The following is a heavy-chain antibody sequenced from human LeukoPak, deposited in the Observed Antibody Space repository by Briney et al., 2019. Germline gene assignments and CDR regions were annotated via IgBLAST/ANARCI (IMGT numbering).Heavy chain of an antibody. V-gene: IGHV4-59*01. D-gene: IGHD3-22*01. J-gene: IGHJ6*02. Sequence: PSETLSLTCTVSGGSISSYYWSWIRQPPGKGLEWIGYIYYSGSANYNPSLKSRVTISVDTSKNQFSLKLSSVTAADTAVYYCARGGLDYDSSGYYYYYYGMDVWGQGTTVTVSS. CDR1: GGSISSYY. CDR3: ARGGLDYDSSGYYYYYYGMDV. CDR2: IYYSGSA.